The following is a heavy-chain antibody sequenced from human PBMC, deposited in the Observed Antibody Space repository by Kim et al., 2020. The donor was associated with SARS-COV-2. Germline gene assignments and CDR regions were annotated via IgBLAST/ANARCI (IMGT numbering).Heavy chain of an antibody. CDR3: SRGKYTYWVYDY. Sequence: SETLSLTCTVSGGSISGYYWNWIRQPPGKGLDLLGYIYNSWSTNYNPSLKSRVTISLDTSTNHFSLKLSSVPSADTAIYYCSRGKYTYWVYDYWGQGTLVTVSS. D-gene: IGHD6-13*01. CDR2: IYNSWST. CDR1: GGSISGYY. J-gene: IGHJ4*02. V-gene: IGHV4-59*01.